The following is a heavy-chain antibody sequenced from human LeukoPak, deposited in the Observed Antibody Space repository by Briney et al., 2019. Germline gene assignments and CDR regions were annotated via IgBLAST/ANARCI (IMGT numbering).Heavy chain of an antibody. D-gene: IGHD1-7*01. Sequence: GASVKVSCEVSGYTLTELSMHWVRQAPGEGLEWMGGFDPEDGETIYAQKFQGRVTMTEDTSTDTAYMQLSSLRSEDTAVYYCATGQRTWMSFDYWGQGTLVTVSS. CDR2: FDPEDGET. CDR3: ATGQRTWMSFDY. J-gene: IGHJ4*02. CDR1: GYTLTELS. V-gene: IGHV1-24*01.